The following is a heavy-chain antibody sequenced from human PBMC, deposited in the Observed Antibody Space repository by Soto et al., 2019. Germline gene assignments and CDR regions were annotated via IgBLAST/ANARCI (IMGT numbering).Heavy chain of an antibody. D-gene: IGHD6-19*01. CDR2: ISSSGSTI. CDR1: GFTFSSYE. J-gene: IGHJ4*02. V-gene: IGHV3-48*03. CDR3: ARETGYSSGSFDY. Sequence: GGSLRLSCAASGFTFSSYEMNWVRQAPGKGLEWVSYISSSGSTIYYADSVKGRFTISRDNAKNSLYLQMNSLRAEDTAVYYRARETGYSSGSFDYWGQGTLVTVSS.